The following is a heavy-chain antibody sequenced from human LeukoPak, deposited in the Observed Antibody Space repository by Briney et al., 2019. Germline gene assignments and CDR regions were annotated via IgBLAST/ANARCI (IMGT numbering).Heavy chain of an antibody. Sequence: GGSLRLSCAASGFTFSSYAMSWVRQAPGKGLERVSAISGSGGSTYYADSVKGRFTISRDNSKNTLYLQMNSLRAEDTAVYYCAKNVDGGNLGDWGQGTLVTVSS. J-gene: IGHJ4*02. CDR2: ISGSGGST. CDR3: AKNVDGGNLGD. V-gene: IGHV3-23*01. D-gene: IGHD4-23*01. CDR1: GFTFSSYA.